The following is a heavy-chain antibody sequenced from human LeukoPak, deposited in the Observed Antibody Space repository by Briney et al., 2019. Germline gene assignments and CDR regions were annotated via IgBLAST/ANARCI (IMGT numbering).Heavy chain of an antibody. V-gene: IGHV3-66*01. D-gene: IGHD6-19*01. CDR1: GFTVSSHY. CDR3: ARGGEEADFDY. CDR2: IYSRGSI. Sequence: GGSLRLSCAASGFTVSSHYMSWVRQAPGKGLEWVSIIYSRGSIYYADSVKGRFTISRDNAKNTLYLQMNSLRAEDTAVYYCARGGEEADFDYWGQGTLVTVSS. J-gene: IGHJ4*02.